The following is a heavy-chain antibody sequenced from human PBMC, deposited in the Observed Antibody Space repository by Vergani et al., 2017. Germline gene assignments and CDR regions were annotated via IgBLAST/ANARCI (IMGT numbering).Heavy chain of an antibody. Sequence: QVQLVQSGAEVKKPGASVKVSCKASGYTFTKFGITWVRQAPGQGLQWMGWISAYNANTNFAQKLQGRVFMTTDTPTRTAYMELRSLRSDDTAVYYCARGGGQTALDLWGQGTLVTVSS. V-gene: IGHV1-18*01. D-gene: IGHD5-18*01. CDR2: ISAYNANT. CDR3: ARGGGQTALDL. J-gene: IGHJ4*02. CDR1: GYTFTKFG.